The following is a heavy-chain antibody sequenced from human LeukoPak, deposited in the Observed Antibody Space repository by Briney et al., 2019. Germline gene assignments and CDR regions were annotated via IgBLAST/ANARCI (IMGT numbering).Heavy chain of an antibody. Sequence: SETQSLTCNVSGASIRSYYWSWIRQSPGKGLEWIGSITYSGNTQLNPSLRSRVTMSTDPPKSQFSLKLSSVTTADTALYYCAQQVVGTSNSFDMWGQGTMVTVSS. D-gene: IGHD2-15*01. CDR1: GASIRSYY. V-gene: IGHV4-59*01. CDR2: ITYSGNT. J-gene: IGHJ3*02. CDR3: AQQVVGTSNSFDM.